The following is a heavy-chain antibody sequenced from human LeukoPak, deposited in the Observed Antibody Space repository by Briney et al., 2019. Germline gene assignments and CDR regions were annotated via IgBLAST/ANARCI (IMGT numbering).Heavy chain of an antibody. CDR3: ARGRSYYYGSGSYRGWFDP. CDR2: INPNSGNT. D-gene: IGHD3-10*01. V-gene: IGHV1-8*02. J-gene: IGHJ5*02. Sequence: ASVKVSCKASGYTFTGYYMHWVRQAPGQGLEWMGWINPNSGNTGYAQKFQGRVTMTRNTSISTAYMELSSLRSEDTAVYYCARGRSYYYGSGSYRGWFDPWGQGTLVTVSS. CDR1: GYTFTGYY.